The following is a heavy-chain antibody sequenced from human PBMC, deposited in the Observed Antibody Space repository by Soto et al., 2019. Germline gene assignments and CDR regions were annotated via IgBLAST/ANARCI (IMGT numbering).Heavy chain of an antibody. CDR1: GVTFDDYA. CDR3: AKSPSYYSDFDY. CDR2: ISWNSGRI. V-gene: IGHV3-9*01. D-gene: IGHD4-4*01. J-gene: IGHJ4*02. Sequence: EVQLVESGGGLVQPGRSLRLSCAASGVTFDDYAMHWVRQAPGKGLEWVSGISWNSGRIGYAESVKGRFTISRDNAKNAVYLQMNSQRAEDTALYYCAKSPSYYSDFDYWGQGTLVTVSS.